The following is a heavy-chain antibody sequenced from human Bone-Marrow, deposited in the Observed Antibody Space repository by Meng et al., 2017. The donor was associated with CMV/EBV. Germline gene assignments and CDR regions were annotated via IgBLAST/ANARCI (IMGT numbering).Heavy chain of an antibody. J-gene: IGHJ4*02. Sequence: SETLSLTCTVSGGSISSSSYYWGWIRQPPGKGLEWIGYIYYSGSTNYNPSLKSRVTISVDTSKNQFSLKLSSVTAADTAVYYCAGYRGYYGSGSFRLDYWVQGTLVTVSS. D-gene: IGHD3-10*01. V-gene: IGHV4-61*05. CDR2: IYYSGST. CDR1: GGSISSSSYY. CDR3: AGYRGYYGSGSFRLDY.